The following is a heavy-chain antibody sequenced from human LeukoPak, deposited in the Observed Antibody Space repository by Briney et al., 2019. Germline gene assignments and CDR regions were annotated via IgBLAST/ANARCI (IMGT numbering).Heavy chain of an antibody. J-gene: IGHJ4*02. CDR3: ARHEWRNRWLPFDN. V-gene: IGHV4-38-2*02. CDR1: VDSISGYY. CDR2: IYNSGST. Sequence: PSETLSLTCTVSVDSISGYYWGWIRQPPGKGLEWIGSIYNSGSTYYNPSLKSRVTISVDTSKNQFSLRLSSVTAADTAVYYCARHEWRNRWLPFDNWGQGTLVTVSS. D-gene: IGHD5-12*01.